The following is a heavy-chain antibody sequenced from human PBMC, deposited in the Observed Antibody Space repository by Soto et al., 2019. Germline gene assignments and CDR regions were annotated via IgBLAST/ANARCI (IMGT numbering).Heavy chain of an antibody. Sequence: SLRLSCAASGFTFSSYGMHWVRQAPGKGLEWVAVIWYDGSNKYYADSVKGRFTISRDNSKNTLYLQMNSLRAEDTAVYYCARYCDLGEEFDFRGQGTLVTVSS. J-gene: IGHJ5*01. CDR1: GFTFSSYG. CDR3: ARYCDLGEEFDF. CDR2: IWYDGSNK. V-gene: IGHV3-33*01. D-gene: IGHD3-3*01.